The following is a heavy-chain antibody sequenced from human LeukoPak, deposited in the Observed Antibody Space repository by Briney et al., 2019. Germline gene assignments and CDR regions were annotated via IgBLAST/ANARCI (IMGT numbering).Heavy chain of an antibody. J-gene: IGHJ3*02. D-gene: IGHD2-15*01. CDR2: IIHSEST. V-gene: IGHV4-34*12. CDR1: GGSFSGYY. CDR3: ARVGGTYAFDI. Sequence: SETLSLTCAVYGGSFSGYYWSWIRHPRGKGLEWIGEIIHSESTNYNPSLKSRVTISVDTSKNQFSLKLISVTAADTAVYYCARVGGTYAFDIWGQGTMVTVSS.